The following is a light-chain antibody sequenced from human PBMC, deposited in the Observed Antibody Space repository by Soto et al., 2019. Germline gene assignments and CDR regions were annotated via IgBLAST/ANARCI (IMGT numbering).Light chain of an antibody. Sequence: EIVLTQSPGTLSLSPGEGATLSCRASQSVSTNFFAWYQQKPGQAPRLLIYGASYRATGIPDRFSGSGSGTDFTLTISRLEPEDFAVYYCQHYGNSPPEYTFGPGTNVDSK. J-gene: IGKJ3*01. CDR1: QSVSTNF. V-gene: IGKV3-20*01. CDR2: GAS. CDR3: QHYGNSPPEYT.